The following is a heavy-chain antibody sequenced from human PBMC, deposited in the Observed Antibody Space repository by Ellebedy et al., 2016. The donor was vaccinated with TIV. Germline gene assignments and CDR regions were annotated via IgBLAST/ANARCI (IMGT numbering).Heavy chain of an antibody. V-gene: IGHV4-59*01. Sequence: MPSETLSLTCTVSGGSISRYYWSWIRQPPGKGLEWIGYIYYSGSTNYNPSLKSRVTISVDTSKNQFSLKLSSVTAADTAVYYCARASIAVAGILFDYWGQGTLVTVSS. CDR3: ARASIAVAGILFDY. J-gene: IGHJ4*02. CDR2: IYYSGST. CDR1: GGSISRYY. D-gene: IGHD6-19*01.